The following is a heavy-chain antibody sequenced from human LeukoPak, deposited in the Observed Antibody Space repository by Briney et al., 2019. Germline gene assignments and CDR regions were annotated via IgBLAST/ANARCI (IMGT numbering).Heavy chain of an antibody. V-gene: IGHV3-74*01. Sequence: GGSLRLSCAASGFTFSSYWMHWVRQAPGKGLVWVSRFNSDGITISYADSVKGRFSISRDNAKNTLYLQMNSLRDEDTAMYYCAKEGTRMASSYFDYWGQGTLITVSS. J-gene: IGHJ4*02. CDR3: AKEGTRMASSYFDY. D-gene: IGHD2-8*01. CDR2: FNSDGITI. CDR1: GFTFSSYW.